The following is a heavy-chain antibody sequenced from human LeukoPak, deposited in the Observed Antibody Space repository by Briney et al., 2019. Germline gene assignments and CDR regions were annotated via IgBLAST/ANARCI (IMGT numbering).Heavy chain of an antibody. Sequence: PGGSLRLSCAASGFTFSSYAMSWARQAPGEGLEWVSAISGSGGSTYYADSVKGRFTISRDNSKNTLYLQMNSLRAEDTAVYYCAKDRSHYYDSSGYYGAFDIWGQGTMVTVSS. V-gene: IGHV3-23*01. CDR3: AKDRSHYYDSSGYYGAFDI. J-gene: IGHJ3*02. CDR1: GFTFSSYA. CDR2: ISGSGGST. D-gene: IGHD3-22*01.